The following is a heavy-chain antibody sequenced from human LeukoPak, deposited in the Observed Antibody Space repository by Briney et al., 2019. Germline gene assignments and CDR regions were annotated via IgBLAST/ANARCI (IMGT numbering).Heavy chain of an antibody. V-gene: IGHV3-33*01. CDR3: ARDITDPYYYYYGMDV. CDR2: IWYDGSNK. CDR1: GFTFSNYG. Sequence: PGGSLRLSCAASGFTFSNYGMHWVRQAPGKGLEWVAVIWYDGSNKYYADSVKGRFTISRDNSKNTLYLQMNSLRAEDTAVYYCARDITDPYYYYYGMDVWGQGTTVTVSS. D-gene: IGHD1-14*01. J-gene: IGHJ6*02.